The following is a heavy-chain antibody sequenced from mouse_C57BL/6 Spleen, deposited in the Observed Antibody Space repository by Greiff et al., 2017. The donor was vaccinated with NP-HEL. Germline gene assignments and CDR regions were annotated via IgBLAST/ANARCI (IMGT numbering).Heavy chain of an antibody. CDR2: IRNKANNHAT. Sequence: EVQLQESGGGLVQPGGSMKLSCAASGFTFSDAWMDWVRQSPEKGLEWVAEIRNKANNHATYYAESVKGRFTISRDDSKSSVYLQKNRLRSEETGDYYYTRREGYYFWYFEVWGTGTTVTVTS. CDR3: TRREGYYFWYFEV. CDR1: GFTFSDAW. J-gene: IGHJ1*03. V-gene: IGHV6-6*01. D-gene: IGHD2-3*01.